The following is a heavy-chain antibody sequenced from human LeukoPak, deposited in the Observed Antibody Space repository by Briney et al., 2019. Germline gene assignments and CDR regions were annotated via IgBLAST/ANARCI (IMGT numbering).Heavy chain of an antibody. J-gene: IGHJ4*02. CDR3: ANRPYSSSWLFDY. Sequence: GGSLRLSCAASGFTFSSYAMSWVRQAPGKGLEWVSGIIGSGGSTYYADSVKGRFTISRDNSKNTVYVQMNSLREADTAVYYCANRPYSSSWLFDYWGQGTLVTVSS. V-gene: IGHV3-23*01. D-gene: IGHD6-13*01. CDR1: GFTFSSYA. CDR2: IIGSGGST.